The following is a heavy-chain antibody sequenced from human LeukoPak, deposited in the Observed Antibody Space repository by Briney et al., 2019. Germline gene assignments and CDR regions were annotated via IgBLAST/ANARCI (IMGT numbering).Heavy chain of an antibody. J-gene: IGHJ5*02. Sequence: SETLSLTCTVSGGSISSYYWSWIRQPPGKGLEWIGYIYYRGSTNYNPSLKSRVTISVDTSKNQFSLKLSSVTAADTAVYYCARLGDDYGDDDLLTWGQGTLVTVSS. CDR2: IYYRGST. CDR3: ARLGDDYGDDDLLT. D-gene: IGHD4-17*01. CDR1: GGSISSYY. V-gene: IGHV4-59*08.